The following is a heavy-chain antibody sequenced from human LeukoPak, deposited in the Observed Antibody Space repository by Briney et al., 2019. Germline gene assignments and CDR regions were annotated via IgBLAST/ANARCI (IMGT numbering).Heavy chain of an antibody. CDR3: ARITTPSSSSDEYFQH. CDR1: GYTFTSYG. D-gene: IGHD6-6*01. V-gene: IGHV1-18*01. Sequence: ASVKVSCKASGYTFTSYGISWVRQAPGQGLEWMGWISAYNGNTNYAQKLQGRVTMTTDTSTSTAYMELRSLRSDDTAVYYCARITTPSSSSDEYFQHWGQGTLVTVSS. CDR2: ISAYNGNT. J-gene: IGHJ1*01.